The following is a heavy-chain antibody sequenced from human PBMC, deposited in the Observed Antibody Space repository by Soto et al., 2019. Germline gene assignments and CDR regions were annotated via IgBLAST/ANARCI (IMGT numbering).Heavy chain of an antibody. D-gene: IGHD5-18*01. CDR2: IYYSGST. V-gene: IGHV4-30-4*01. CDR3: AIQDTAMVTWFDP. Sequence: QVQLQESGPGLVKPSQTLSLTCTVSGGSISSGDYYWSWIRQPPGKGLEWIGYIYYSGSTYYNPSLKSRVTISVDTSRNQFSLKLSSVTAADTAVYYCAIQDTAMVTWFDPWGQGTLVTVSS. J-gene: IGHJ5*02. CDR1: GGSISSGDYY.